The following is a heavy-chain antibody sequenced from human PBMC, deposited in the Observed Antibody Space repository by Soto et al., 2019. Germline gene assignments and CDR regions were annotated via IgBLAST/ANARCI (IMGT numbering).Heavy chain of an antibody. CDR2: IYSGGST. CDR3: ARSPYSYGPIDY. CDR1: GFTVSSNY. V-gene: IGHV3-66*01. J-gene: IGHJ4*02. D-gene: IGHD5-18*01. Sequence: EVQLVESGGGLVQPGGSLRLSGPASGFTVSSNYMSWVRQAPGKGLEWVSVIYSGGSTYYADSVKGRFTISRDNSKNTLYLQMNSLRAEDTAVYYCARSPYSYGPIDYWGQGTLVTVSS.